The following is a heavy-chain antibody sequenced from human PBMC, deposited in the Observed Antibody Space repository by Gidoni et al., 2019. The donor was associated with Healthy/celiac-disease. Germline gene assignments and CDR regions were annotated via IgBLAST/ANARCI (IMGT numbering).Heavy chain of an antibody. CDR3: ARDNRDCSGGSCYDAFDI. Sequence: QVQLVQSGAEVKKPGSSVKVSCKASGGTFSSYAISWVRQAPGQGLEWMGWIIPIFCTANYAQKFQGRVTMTADKSTRTAYMELSSLRSEDTAVYYCARDNRDCSGGSCYDAFDIWGQGTMVTVSS. V-gene: IGHV1-69*06. CDR2: IIPIFCTA. CDR1: GGTFSSYA. J-gene: IGHJ3*02. D-gene: IGHD2-15*01.